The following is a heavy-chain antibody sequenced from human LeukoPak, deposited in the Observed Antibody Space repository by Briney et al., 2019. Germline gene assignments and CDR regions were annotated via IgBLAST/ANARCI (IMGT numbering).Heavy chain of an antibody. J-gene: IGHJ4*02. CDR1: GYTFTGYY. Sequence: ASVKVSCKTSGYTFTGYYMHWVRQAPGQGLEWMGWINPSSGGTDYAQKFQGRVTMTRDTSISTDYMELSRLRSDDTAVYYCARDRSRYFDYWGQGTLITVSS. V-gene: IGHV1-2*02. CDR3: ARDRSRYFDY. D-gene: IGHD3-16*02. CDR2: INPSSGGT.